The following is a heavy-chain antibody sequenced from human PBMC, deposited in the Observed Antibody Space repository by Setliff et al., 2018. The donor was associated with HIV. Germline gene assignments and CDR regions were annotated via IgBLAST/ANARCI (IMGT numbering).Heavy chain of an antibody. J-gene: IGHJ4*02. V-gene: IGHV4-34*01. Sequence: SETLSLTCAVYGGSFSGYYWSWIRQPPGKGLEWIGEINHSGSTNYNPSLKSRLTISVDTSKDQFSLKLNSVTAADTAVYYCARLYYDSTGMLGYYFDYWGQGTLVTVSS. CDR3: ARLYYDSTGMLGYYFDY. D-gene: IGHD3-22*01. CDR2: INHSGST. CDR1: GGSFSGYY.